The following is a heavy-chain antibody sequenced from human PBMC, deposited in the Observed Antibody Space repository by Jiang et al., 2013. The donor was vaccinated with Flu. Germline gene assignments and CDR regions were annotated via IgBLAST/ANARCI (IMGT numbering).Heavy chain of an antibody. D-gene: IGHD3-3*01. CDR1: SESFSDYY. J-gene: IGHJ1*01. V-gene: IGHV4-34*01. Sequence: LLKPSETLSLTCAVYSESFSDYYWSWIRQPPGKGLEWIGEINHSGSTNYNPSLKSRVTISVDTSKNQFSLKLSSVTAADTAVYYCARGSRRFLESRYFQHWGQGTLVTVSS. CDR2: INHSGST. CDR3: ARGSRRFLESRYFQH.